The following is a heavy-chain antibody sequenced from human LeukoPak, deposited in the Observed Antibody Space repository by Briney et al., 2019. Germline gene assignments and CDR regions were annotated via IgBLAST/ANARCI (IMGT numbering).Heavy chain of an antibody. Sequence: SSETLSLTCTVSGDSISSSSYYWGWIRQPPGKGLEWIGTISYSGSTYYNPSLKSRVTISVDTSKNQFSLKLSSVTAADTAFYYCARGLTNYYGSGTYYLSGGMDVWGQGTTVTVSS. D-gene: IGHD3-10*01. CDR1: GDSISSSSYY. CDR3: ARGLTNYYGSGTYYLSGGMDV. V-gene: IGHV4-39*07. J-gene: IGHJ6*02. CDR2: ISYSGST.